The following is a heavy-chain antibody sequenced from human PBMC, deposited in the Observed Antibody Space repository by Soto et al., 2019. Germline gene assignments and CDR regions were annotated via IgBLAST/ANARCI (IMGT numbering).Heavy chain of an antibody. CDR1: GFTFSSYG. CDR2: ISYDGSNK. Sequence: GGSLRLSCAASGFTFSSYGMHWVRQAPGKGLEWVAVISYDGSNKYYADSVKGRFTISRDNSKNTLYLQMNSLRAEDTAVYYCAKDERLYYYGSGKTSGGGQGTLVTVSS. CDR3: AKDERLYYYGSGKTSG. D-gene: IGHD3-10*01. J-gene: IGHJ4*02. V-gene: IGHV3-30*18.